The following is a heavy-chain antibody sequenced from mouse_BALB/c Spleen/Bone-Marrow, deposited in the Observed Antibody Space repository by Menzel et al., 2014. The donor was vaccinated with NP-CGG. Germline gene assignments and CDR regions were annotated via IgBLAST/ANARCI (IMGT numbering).Heavy chain of an antibody. V-gene: IGHV5-12-2*01. J-gene: IGHJ3*01. Sequence: EVKLMESGGGLVQPGGSLKLYCAASGFTFXNYTMSWIRQTPEKRLEWVAYISNGGGTTYYPDTVKGRFTISRDNAKNTLYLQMSSLKSEDTAMYYCARRYDYGYGPFAYWGQGTLATVSA. CDR1: GFTFXNYT. CDR3: ARRYDYGYGPFAY. CDR2: ISNGGGTT. D-gene: IGHD1-2*01.